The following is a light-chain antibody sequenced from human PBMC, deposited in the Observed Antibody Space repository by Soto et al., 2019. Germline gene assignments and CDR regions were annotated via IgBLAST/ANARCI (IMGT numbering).Light chain of an antibody. V-gene: IGKV1-5*03. CDR1: QTISSL. Sequence: DIQMTQSPSTLSGSVGYRVSITCRASQTISSLLAWYQQKPGKAPKLLIYKASTLKSGVPSRFSGSGSGTEFTLTISSLQPDDFATYYCQHYNSYSEAFGQGTKVDIK. CDR2: KAS. CDR3: QHYNSYSEA. J-gene: IGKJ1*01.